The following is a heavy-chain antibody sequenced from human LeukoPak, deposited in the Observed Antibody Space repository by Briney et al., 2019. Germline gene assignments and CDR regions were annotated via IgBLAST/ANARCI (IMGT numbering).Heavy chain of an antibody. Sequence: GASVKVSCKASGGTFSSYAISWVRQAPGQGLEWMGRIIPILSIANYAQKFQGRVTITADKSTSTAYMELSSLRSEDTAVYYCARDYYDSSGYYYVRVGSWGQGTLVTVSS. CDR3: ARDYYDSSGYYYVRVGS. J-gene: IGHJ5*02. V-gene: IGHV1-69*04. D-gene: IGHD3-22*01. CDR2: IIPILSIA. CDR1: GGTFSSYA.